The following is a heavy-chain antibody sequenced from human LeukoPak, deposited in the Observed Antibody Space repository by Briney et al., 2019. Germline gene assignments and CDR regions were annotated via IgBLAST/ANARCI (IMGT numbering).Heavy chain of an antibody. J-gene: IGHJ5*02. D-gene: IGHD1-7*01. CDR2: ITSNGDDT. V-gene: IGHV3-23*01. CDR1: GFTFSNYA. Sequence: GGSLRLSCAASGFTFSNYAMSWVRQTPGKGLEWVSVITSNGDDTYDADSVKGRFTISRDNARKSLYLQMNSLRAEDTAVYYCARDSENVSGTTSWFDPWGQGTLVTVSS. CDR3: ARDSENVSGTTSWFDP.